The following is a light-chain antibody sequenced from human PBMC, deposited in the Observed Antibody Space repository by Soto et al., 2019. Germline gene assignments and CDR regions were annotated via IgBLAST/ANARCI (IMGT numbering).Light chain of an antibody. CDR2: EDN. CDR3: QSYDSSNHNWV. V-gene: IGLV6-57*03. CDR1: SGSIASNY. Sequence: NFMLTQPHSVSKSPGKTVTISCTRSSGSIASNYVQWYQQRPGSAPTTMIYEDNERPSWVPDRFSGSIDSSSNSASLTISGLKTEDEADYYCQSYDSSNHNWVFGGGTKLTVL. J-gene: IGLJ3*02.